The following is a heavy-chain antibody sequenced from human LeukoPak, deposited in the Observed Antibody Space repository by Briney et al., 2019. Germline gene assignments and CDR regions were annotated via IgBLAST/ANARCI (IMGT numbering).Heavy chain of an antibody. CDR3: ARLGPYDSSGYSLDY. Sequence: GESLKISCKGSGYSFTSYWISWVRQMPGKGLEWMGRIDPSDSYTNYSPSFQGHVTISADKSISTAYLQWSSLKASDTAMYYCARLGPYDSSGYSLDYWGQGTLVTVSP. CDR2: IDPSDSYT. D-gene: IGHD3-22*01. V-gene: IGHV5-10-1*01. CDR1: GYSFTSYW. J-gene: IGHJ4*02.